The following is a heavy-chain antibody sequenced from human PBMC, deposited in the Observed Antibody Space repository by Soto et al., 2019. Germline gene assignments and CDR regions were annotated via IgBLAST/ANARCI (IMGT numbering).Heavy chain of an antibody. CDR1: GFTFSSYG. D-gene: IGHD5-12*01. J-gene: IGHJ6*03. V-gene: IGHV3-33*01. Sequence: GGSLRLSCAASGFTFSSYGMHWVRQAPGKGLEWVAIIWYDGSNKYYADSVKGRFTISRDNSKNTLYLQMNSLRAEDTAVYYCARRYSGYERRIYYYYMDVWGKGTTVTVSS. CDR3: ARRYSGYERRIYYYYMDV. CDR2: IWYDGSNK.